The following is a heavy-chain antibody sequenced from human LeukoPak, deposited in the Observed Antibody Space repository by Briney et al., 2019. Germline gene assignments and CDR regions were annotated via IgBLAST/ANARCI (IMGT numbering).Heavy chain of an antibody. CDR1: GFSFSGHW. V-gene: IGHV3-74*01. J-gene: IGHJ4*02. CDR2: ISPTGSTT. Sequence: GGSLRLSCTASGFSFSGHWMHWARQLPGKGLVWVSRISPTGSTTSYADSVKGRFTVSRDNAKNTLYLQVNNLRAEDTAVYYCARDSGGYYFDYWGQGTLVTVSS. CDR3: ARDSGGYYFDY.